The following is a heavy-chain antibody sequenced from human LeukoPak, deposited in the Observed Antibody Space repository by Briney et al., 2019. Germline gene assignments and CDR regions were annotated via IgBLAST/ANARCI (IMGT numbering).Heavy chain of an antibody. CDR2: IYYSGST. Sequence: PSETLSLTCAVSGGSISSGGYYWSWIRQHPGKGLEWIGYIYYSGSTYYNPSLQSRVTISVDTSKNQFSLKLSSVTAADTAVYYCARWTMVRGVQRYFDYWGQGTLVTVSS. CDR1: GGSISSGGYY. D-gene: IGHD3-10*01. V-gene: IGHV4-31*11. J-gene: IGHJ4*02. CDR3: ARWTMVRGVQRYFDY.